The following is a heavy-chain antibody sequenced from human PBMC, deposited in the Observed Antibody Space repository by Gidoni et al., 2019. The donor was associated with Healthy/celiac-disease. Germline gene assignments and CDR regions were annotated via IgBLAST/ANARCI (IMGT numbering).Heavy chain of an antibody. CDR3: AKERMGGYPNFDY. D-gene: IGHD3-22*01. J-gene: IGHJ4*02. CDR1: GFVFSTYG. V-gene: IGHV3-23*01. CDR2: ISGSGGST. Sequence: EMQMMESGGGLEQPGGSLRLSCAAAGFVFSTYGMSWVRQAPGKGLEWVSGISGSGGSTDYADSVKGRFTISRDNSKNTVYLQMDSLRPEDTAIYYCAKERMGGYPNFDYWGQGTLVTVSS.